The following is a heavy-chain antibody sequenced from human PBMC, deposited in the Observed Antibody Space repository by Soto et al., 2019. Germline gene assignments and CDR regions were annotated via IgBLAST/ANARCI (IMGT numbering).Heavy chain of an antibody. V-gene: IGHV1-3*01. CDR3: ARSDYYYYMDV. CDR2: INAGNGNT. Sequence: ASVKVSCKASGYTFTSYAMHWVRQAPGQRLEWMGWINAGNGNTKYAQKFQGRVTMTRDTSTSTAYMELSRLRSDDTAVYYCARSDYYYYMDVWGKGTTVTVSS. J-gene: IGHJ6*03. CDR1: GYTFTSYA.